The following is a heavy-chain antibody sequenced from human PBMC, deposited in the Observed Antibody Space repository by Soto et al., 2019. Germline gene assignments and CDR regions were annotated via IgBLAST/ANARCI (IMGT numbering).Heavy chain of an antibody. J-gene: IGHJ4*02. V-gene: IGHV3-23*01. D-gene: IGHD2-21*02. CDR2: ISGSGRNT. CDR1: GSSFSTYA. Sequence: GPLRVPIAPPGSSFSTYAMTWVRQAPGKSLEWVSAISGSGRNTYYEDSVRGRFTISRDNSRNTLYLQINSLRAEDTAVYFCAKDPLRGGNYYFLYFDLWGQGALVTVSS. CDR3: AKDPLRGGNYYFLYFDL.